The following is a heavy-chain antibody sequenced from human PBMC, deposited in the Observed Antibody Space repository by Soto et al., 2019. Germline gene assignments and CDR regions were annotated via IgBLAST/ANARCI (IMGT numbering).Heavy chain of an antibody. Sequence: VSVKVSCKASGYTFTSYAMHWVRQAPGQRLEWMGWINAGNGNTKYSQKFQGRVTITRDTSASTAYMELSSLRSEDTAVYYCARRAHSSSYWFDPWGQGTLVTVSS. CDR3: ARRAHSSSYWFDP. J-gene: IGHJ5*02. CDR2: INAGNGNT. CDR1: GYTFTSYA. V-gene: IGHV1-3*01. D-gene: IGHD6-6*01.